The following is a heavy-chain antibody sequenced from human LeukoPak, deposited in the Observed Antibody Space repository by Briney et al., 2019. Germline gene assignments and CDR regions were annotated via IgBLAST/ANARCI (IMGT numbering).Heavy chain of an antibody. CDR3: ARDVGGYDSDY. V-gene: IGHV3-48*03. Sequence: GGSLRLSRAASGFTFSSYEMNWVRQAPGKGLEWVSYISSSGSTIYHADSVKGRFTISRDNAKNSLYLQMNSLRAEDTAVYYCARDVGGYDSDYWGQGTLVTVSS. D-gene: IGHD5-12*01. J-gene: IGHJ4*02. CDR2: ISSSGSTI. CDR1: GFTFSSYE.